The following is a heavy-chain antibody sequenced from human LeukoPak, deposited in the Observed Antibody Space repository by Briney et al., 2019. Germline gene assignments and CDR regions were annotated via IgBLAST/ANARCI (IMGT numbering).Heavy chain of an antibody. D-gene: IGHD2-21*01. CDR3: ARISMYS. CDR2: ISSSGGTI. J-gene: IGHJ5*02. CDR1: SFTISHYE. Sequence: GGSLRLSCGASSFTISHYEMNWVGQAPGKGLEWISYISSSGGTIYYADSVKGRFTISRDNAKNSLYLQMNSLRAEDTAVYYYARISMYSWGQGTLVTVSS. V-gene: IGHV3-48*03.